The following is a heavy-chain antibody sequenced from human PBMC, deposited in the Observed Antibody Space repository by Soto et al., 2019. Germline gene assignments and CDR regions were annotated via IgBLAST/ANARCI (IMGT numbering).Heavy chain of an antibody. CDR1: GFTFSSYW. Sequence: EVQLVESGGGLVQPGGSLRLSCAASGFTFSSYWMHWVRQAPGKGLVWVSRINSDGSSTSYADSVKGRFTISRDNAKNTLYLKMNSLRAEDTAVYYCARDKSYFWGYGMDVWGQGTTVTVSS. J-gene: IGHJ6*02. V-gene: IGHV3-74*01. D-gene: IGHD3-16*01. CDR2: INSDGSST. CDR3: ARDKSYFWGYGMDV.